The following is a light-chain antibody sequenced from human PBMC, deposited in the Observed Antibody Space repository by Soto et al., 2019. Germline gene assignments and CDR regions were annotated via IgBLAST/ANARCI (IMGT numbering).Light chain of an antibody. CDR2: GAS. Sequence: EIVMTQSPATLSVSPGERATLSCRASQSVSSNLAWYQQKPGQAPRLLVYGASTRATGIPARFSGSGPGTQFTLTISSLQSEDFEVYYCQQNNNWPLTLAAGTHVDIK. CDR1: QSVSSN. V-gene: IGKV3-15*01. CDR3: QQNNNWPLT. J-gene: IGKJ3*01.